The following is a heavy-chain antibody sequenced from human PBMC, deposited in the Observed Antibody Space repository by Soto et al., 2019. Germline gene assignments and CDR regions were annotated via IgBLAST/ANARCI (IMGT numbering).Heavy chain of an antibody. CDR3: ARDYRSLLLFGESLDY. D-gene: IGHD3-10*01. CDR1: GYTFTSYG. CDR2: ISAYNGNT. V-gene: IGHV1-18*01. Sequence: QVQLVQSGAEVKKPGASVKVSCKASGYTFTSYGISWVRQAPGQGLEWMGWISAYNGNTNYAQKLQGRVTMTTDTSTITAYMELRSLRSHDTAVYYCARDYRSLLLFGESLDYWGQGTLVTVSS. J-gene: IGHJ4*02.